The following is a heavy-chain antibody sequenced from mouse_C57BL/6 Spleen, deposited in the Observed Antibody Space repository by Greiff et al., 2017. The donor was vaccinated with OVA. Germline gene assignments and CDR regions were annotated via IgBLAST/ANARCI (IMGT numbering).Heavy chain of an antibody. CDR2: IYPRDGST. D-gene: IGHD2-5*01. Sequence: VMLVESGPELVKPGASVKLSCKASGYTFTSYDINWVKQRPGQGLEWIGWIYPRDGSTKYNEKFKGKATLTVDTSSSTAYMELHSLTSEDSAVYFCARSASYYSNYVAMDYWGQGTSVTVSS. CDR3: ARSASYYSNYVAMDY. V-gene: IGHV1-85*01. CDR1: GYTFTSYD. J-gene: IGHJ4*01.